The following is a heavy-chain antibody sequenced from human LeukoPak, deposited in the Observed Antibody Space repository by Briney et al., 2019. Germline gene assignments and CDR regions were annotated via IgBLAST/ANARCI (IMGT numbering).Heavy chain of an antibody. CDR3: AKDLSSLFNSFNI. D-gene: IGHD2/OR15-2a*01. CDR2: ISADGTRT. CDR1: GFTFDEYA. J-gene: IGHJ3*02. V-gene: IGHV3-43*02. Sequence: PGGSLRLSCAASGFTFDEYAMHWVRQAPGKGLEWVSLISADGTRTFNVASVKGRFTVSRDNNKNSLYLQMNNLRTEDTALYYCAKDLSSLFNSFNIWGQGTLVTVSS.